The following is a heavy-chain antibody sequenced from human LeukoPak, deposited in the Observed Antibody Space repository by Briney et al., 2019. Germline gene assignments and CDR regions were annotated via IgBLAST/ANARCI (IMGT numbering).Heavy chain of an antibody. D-gene: IGHD3/OR15-3a*01. V-gene: IGHV3-23*01. CDR1: GFPFSSHG. J-gene: IGHJ2*01. Sequence: PGGSLRLSCAASGFPFSSHGMSWVRQAPGKGPEWVSSISSGSDYTFYADSVRGRFTIFRDNSKNTMYLQMNSLRVGDTAVYYCAEIGVIGHWYYGLWGRGTLVTVSS. CDR3: AEIGVIGHWYYGL. CDR2: ISSGSDYT.